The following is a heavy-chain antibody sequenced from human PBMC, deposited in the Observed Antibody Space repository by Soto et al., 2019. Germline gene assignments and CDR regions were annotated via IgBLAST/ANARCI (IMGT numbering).Heavy chain of an antibody. Sequence: QVQLVQSGAEVKKPGASVKVSCKASGYTFTSYGISWVRQAPGQGLEWMGWISAYNGNTNYAQKLQGRVTMTTDTSPSTASMELRSLRSDDTAVYYCARAARYCSGGSCYSAYWGQGTLVTVSS. D-gene: IGHD2-15*01. J-gene: IGHJ4*02. CDR2: ISAYNGNT. CDR1: GYTFTSYG. V-gene: IGHV1-18*01. CDR3: ARAARYCSGGSCYSAY.